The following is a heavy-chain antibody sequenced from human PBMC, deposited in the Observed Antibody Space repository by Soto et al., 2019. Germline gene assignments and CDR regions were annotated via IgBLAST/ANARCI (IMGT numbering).Heavy chain of an antibody. J-gene: IGHJ4*02. V-gene: IGHV1-18*01. CDR2: ISGYNGDT. CDR1: GYTFISYA. D-gene: IGHD2-2*01. CDR3: ARGRITTSSIFEY. Sequence: ASVKVSCKASGYTFISYAISWVRQAPGQGLEWMGWISGYNGDTNYAQKFQGRVSMTTDTSTSTAYMDLRSLSSDDTAVYYCARGRITTSSIFEYCCQGTLVTVSP.